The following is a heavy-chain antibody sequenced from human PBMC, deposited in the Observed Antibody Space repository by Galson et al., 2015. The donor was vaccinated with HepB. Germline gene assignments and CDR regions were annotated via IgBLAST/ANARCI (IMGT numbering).Heavy chain of an antibody. CDR1: GYTFTSYY. Sequence: SVKVSCKASGYTFTSYYMHWVRQAPGQGLEWMGIINPSGGSTSYAQKFQGRVTMTRDTSTSTVYMELSSLRSEDTAVYYCARDLPGRGTIFGVVIGGDAFDIWGQGTMVTVSS. CDR2: INPSGGST. J-gene: IGHJ3*02. CDR3: ARDLPGRGTIFGVVIGGDAFDI. V-gene: IGHV1-46*01. D-gene: IGHD3-3*01.